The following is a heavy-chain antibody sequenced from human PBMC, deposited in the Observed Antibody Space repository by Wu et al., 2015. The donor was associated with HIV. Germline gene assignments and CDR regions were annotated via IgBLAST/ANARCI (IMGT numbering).Heavy chain of an antibody. J-gene: IGHJ5*02. CDR3: ARVYCSSTSCNWFDP. CDR2: INPNSGGT. CDR1: GYTFTGYY. V-gene: IGHV1-2*02. D-gene: IGHD2-2*01. Sequence: QVQLVQSGAEVKKPGASVKVSCKASGYTFTGYYMHWVRQAPGQGLEWMGWINPNSGGTNYAQKFQGRVTMTRDTSISTAYMELSRLRSDDTAVYYCARVYCSSTSCNWFDPWGQGTLVTVSS.